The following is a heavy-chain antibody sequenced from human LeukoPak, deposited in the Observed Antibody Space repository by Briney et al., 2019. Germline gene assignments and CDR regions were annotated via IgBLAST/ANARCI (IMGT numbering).Heavy chain of an antibody. V-gene: IGHV1-2*06. CDR3: ARGPRRSSVFGVVIPKADYYYYGMDV. J-gene: IGHJ6*02. D-gene: IGHD3-3*01. CDR1: GYTFTGYY. CDR2: INPNSGVT. Sequence: ASVTVSCTASGYTFTGYYMHWVRQAPGQGLEWMGPINPNSGVTNYAQKFQGRVTMTRDTSISTAYMELSRLRSDDTAVYYCARGPRRSSVFGVVIPKADYYYYGMDVWGQGTTVTVSS.